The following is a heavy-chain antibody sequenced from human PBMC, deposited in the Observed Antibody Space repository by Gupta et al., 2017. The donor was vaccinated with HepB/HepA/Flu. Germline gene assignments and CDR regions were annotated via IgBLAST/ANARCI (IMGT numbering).Heavy chain of an antibody. J-gene: IGHJ4*02. Sequence: QVQLQESGPGLVKPSETLSLTCTVSGGSISSYYWSWIRQPPGKGLEWIGYIYYSGSTNYNPSLKSRVTISVDTSKNQFSLKLSSVTAADTAVYYCARVNYDFWSEFDYWGQGTLVTVSS. CDR2: IYYSGST. D-gene: IGHD3-3*01. CDR3: ARVNYDFWSEFDY. V-gene: IGHV4-59*01. CDR1: GGSISSYY.